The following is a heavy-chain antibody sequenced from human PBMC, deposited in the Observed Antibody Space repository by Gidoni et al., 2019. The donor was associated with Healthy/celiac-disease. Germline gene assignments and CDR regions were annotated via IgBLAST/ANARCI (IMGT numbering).Heavy chain of an antibody. CDR1: GFTFSSYS. J-gene: IGHJ4*02. Sequence: EVQLVESGGGLVKPGGSLRLSCAASGFTFSSYSMNWVRQAPGKGLEWVSSISSSSSYIYYADSVKGRFTISRDNAKNSLYLQMNSLRAEDTAVYYCAREIGGVVEMATISPGDYWGQGTLVTVSS. CDR2: ISSSSSYI. V-gene: IGHV3-21*01. CDR3: AREIGGVVEMATISPGDY. D-gene: IGHD5-12*01.